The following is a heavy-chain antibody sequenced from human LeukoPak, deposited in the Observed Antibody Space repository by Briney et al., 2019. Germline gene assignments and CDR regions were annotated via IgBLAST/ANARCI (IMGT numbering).Heavy chain of an antibody. J-gene: IGHJ5*02. CDR2: INPNSGGT. CDR3: ARVGSSSWYNWFDP. D-gene: IGHD6-13*01. Sequence: ASVKVSCKASGYTFTGYYMHWVRQAPGQELEWMGWINPNSGGTNYAQKFQGWVTMTRDTSISTAYMELSRLRSDDTAVYYCARVGSSSWYNWFDPWGQGTLVTVSS. CDR1: GYTFTGYY. V-gene: IGHV1-2*04.